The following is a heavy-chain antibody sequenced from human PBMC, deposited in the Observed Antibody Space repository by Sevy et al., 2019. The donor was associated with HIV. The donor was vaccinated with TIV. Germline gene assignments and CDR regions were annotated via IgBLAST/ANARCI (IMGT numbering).Heavy chain of an antibody. CDR1: GFTFSSYW. D-gene: IGHD4-4*01. CDR2: INSDGSST. Sequence: GESLKISCAASGFTFSSYWMHWVRQAPGKGLVWVSRINSDGSSTSYADSVKGRFTISRDNAKNTLYLQMNSLGAEDTAVYYCARDGPTTSNYDYYYYGMDVWGQGTTVTVSS. CDR3: ARDGPTTSNYDYYYYGMDV. V-gene: IGHV3-74*01. J-gene: IGHJ6*02.